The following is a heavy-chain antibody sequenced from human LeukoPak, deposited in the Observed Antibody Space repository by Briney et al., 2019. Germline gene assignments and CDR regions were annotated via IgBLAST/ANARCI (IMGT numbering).Heavy chain of an antibody. CDR2: IFSDGTT. V-gene: IGHV3-53*01. D-gene: IGHD3-16*01. CDR3: ATGTFEGEAFDY. CDR1: GFTVGSSF. Sequence: GGSLRLSCAASGFTVGSSFMTWVRQAPGKGLEWVSVIFSDGTTYYTDSVKGRFTISRDNSKNTLYLQLNSLRAEDTAVYYCATGTFEGEAFDYWGQGTLVTVSS. J-gene: IGHJ4*02.